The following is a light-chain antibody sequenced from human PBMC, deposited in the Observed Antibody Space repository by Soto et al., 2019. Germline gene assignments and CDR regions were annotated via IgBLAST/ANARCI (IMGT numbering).Light chain of an antibody. J-gene: IGKJ2*01. CDR2: GAS. Sequence: EIVMTQSPATLSLSPGERATLSCRASQSVSSSYLSWYQQKPGQAPRLLIYGASTRATGIPARFSGSGSGTDFTLTISSLQPEDFAVYYCQQYGSSPYTFGQGTKVDIK. CDR1: QSVSSSY. CDR3: QQYGSSPYT. V-gene: IGKV3D-7*01.